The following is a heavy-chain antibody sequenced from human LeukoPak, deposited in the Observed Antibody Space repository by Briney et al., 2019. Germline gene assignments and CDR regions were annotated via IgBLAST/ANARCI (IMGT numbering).Heavy chain of an antibody. J-gene: IGHJ6*03. CDR2: IYTSGST. Sequence: PSETLSLTCTVSGGSISSYYWSWIRQPAGKGLEWIGRIYTSGSTNYNPSFKSRVTMSVDTSKNQFSLKLSTVTAADTAVYYCARDFTDSGSSLVYYYYYYMDVWGKGTTVTVSS. CDR1: GGSISSYY. D-gene: IGHD1-26*01. CDR3: ARDFTDSGSSLVYYYYYYMDV. V-gene: IGHV4-4*07.